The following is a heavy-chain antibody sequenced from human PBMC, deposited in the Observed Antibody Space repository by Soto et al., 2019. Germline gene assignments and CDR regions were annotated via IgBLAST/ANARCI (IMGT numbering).Heavy chain of an antibody. CDR2: IGTAGDT. Sequence: VQLVESGGGLVQPGGSLRLSCAASGFTFSSYDMHWVRQATGKGLEWVSAIGTAGDTYYPGSVKGRFTISRENAKNSLYLQMNSLRAGDTAVYYCARTPRMVYAHTDWYFDLWGRGTLVTVSS. CDR3: ARTPRMVYAHTDWYFDL. CDR1: GFTFSSYD. D-gene: IGHD2-8*01. J-gene: IGHJ2*01. V-gene: IGHV3-13*01.